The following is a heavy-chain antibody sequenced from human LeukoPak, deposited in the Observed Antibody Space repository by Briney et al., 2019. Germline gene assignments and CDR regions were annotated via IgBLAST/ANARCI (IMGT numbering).Heavy chain of an antibody. CDR1: GFTFSSYW. Sequence: GGSLRLSCSASGFTFSSYWMSWVRQAPGEGLEWVANINQDGSVKYHVDSVKGRFTISRDNARNSLYLQMNSLRAEDTAVYYCAKDPSYYDILTGYSNQYYFDYWGQGALVTVSS. CDR2: INQDGSVK. J-gene: IGHJ4*02. V-gene: IGHV3-7*03. CDR3: AKDPSYYDILTGYSNQYYFDY. D-gene: IGHD3-9*01.